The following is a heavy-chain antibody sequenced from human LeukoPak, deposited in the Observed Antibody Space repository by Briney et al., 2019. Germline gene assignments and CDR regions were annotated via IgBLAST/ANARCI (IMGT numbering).Heavy chain of an antibody. V-gene: IGHV1-18*01. CDR3: ARDDQWGDSSGYSYDY. CDR2: ISAYNGNT. J-gene: IGHJ4*02. CDR1: GGTFSSYA. D-gene: IGHD3-22*01. Sequence: ASVKVSCKASGGTFSSYAISWVRQAPGQGLEWMGWISAYNGNTNYAQKLQGRVTMTTDTSTSTAYMELRSLRSDDTAVYYCARDDQWGDSSGYSYDYWGQGTLVTVSS.